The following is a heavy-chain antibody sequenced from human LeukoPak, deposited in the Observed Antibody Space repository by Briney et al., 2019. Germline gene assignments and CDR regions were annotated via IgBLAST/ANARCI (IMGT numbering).Heavy chain of an antibody. J-gene: IGHJ6*02. Sequence: GGSLRLSCAASGFTFSSYWMHWVRQAPGKGLVWVSRINSDGSSTTYADSVKGRFTISRDNAKNTLYLQMNSLRTEDTAVYYCARAQYYDSMTAGGMDVWGQGTTVIVSS. CDR1: GFTFSSYW. CDR3: ARAQYYDSMTAGGMDV. CDR2: INSDGSST. V-gene: IGHV3-74*01. D-gene: IGHD3-9*01.